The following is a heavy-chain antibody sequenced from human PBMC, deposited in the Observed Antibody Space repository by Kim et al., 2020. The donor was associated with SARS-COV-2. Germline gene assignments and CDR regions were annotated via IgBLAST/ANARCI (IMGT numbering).Heavy chain of an antibody. D-gene: IGHD3-22*01. J-gene: IGHJ4*02. V-gene: IGHV3-7*01. CDR3: ARDGSSGYTGSFDY. Sequence: GGSLRLSCAVSGFTFSSYWMSWVRQAPGKGLEWVAKINQDGSEKYYVDSVKGRFTVSRDNAKNSLYLQMNSLRAEDTAVCYCARDGSSGYTGSFDYWGQG. CDR1: GFTFSSYW. CDR2: INQDGSEK.